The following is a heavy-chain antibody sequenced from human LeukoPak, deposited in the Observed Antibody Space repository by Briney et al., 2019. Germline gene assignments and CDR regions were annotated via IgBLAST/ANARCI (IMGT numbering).Heavy chain of an antibody. D-gene: IGHD1-1*01. CDR2: IQSKTDGGPT. J-gene: IGHJ4*02. V-gene: IGHV3-15*01. CDR3: TTNWNFDY. CDR1: GLIFSNTW. Sequence: GGSLRLSCAASGLIFSNTWMNWVRQAPGKGLEWVGRIQSKTDGGPTDYDAPVKGRFTISRDDSKTTLYLQMNSLKTEDTAVYYCTTNWNFDYWGQGTLVTVSS.